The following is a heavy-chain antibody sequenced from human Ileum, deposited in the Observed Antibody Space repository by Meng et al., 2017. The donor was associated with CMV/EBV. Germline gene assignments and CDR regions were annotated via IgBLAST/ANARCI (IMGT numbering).Heavy chain of an antibody. Sequence: CEASDYQFTNSAISWARQAPGQGLEWMGWISGYNGKTFHAQKFQGRISMAADTSAGTAHMELRSLTSDDTAVYYCATDHSSANWFDSWGQGTLVTVSS. D-gene: IGHD4-11*01. CDR3: ATDHSSANWFDS. V-gene: IGHV1-18*04. CDR1: DYQFTNSA. CDR2: ISGYNGKT. J-gene: IGHJ5*01.